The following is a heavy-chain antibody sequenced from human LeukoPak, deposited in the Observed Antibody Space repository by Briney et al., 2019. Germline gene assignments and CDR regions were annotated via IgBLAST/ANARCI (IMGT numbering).Heavy chain of an antibody. D-gene: IGHD2-2*02. CDR3: ARVPGYRGCSSTSCYRAGYYFDY. CDR1: GGSFSGYY. J-gene: IGHJ4*02. V-gene: IGHV4-34*01. CDR2: INHSGST. Sequence: SETLSLTCAVYGGSFSGYYWSWIRQPPGKGLEWIGEINHSGSTNYNPSLKSRVTISVDTSKNQFSLKLSSVTAADTAVYYCARVPGYRGCSSTSCYRAGYYFDYWGQGTLVTVSS.